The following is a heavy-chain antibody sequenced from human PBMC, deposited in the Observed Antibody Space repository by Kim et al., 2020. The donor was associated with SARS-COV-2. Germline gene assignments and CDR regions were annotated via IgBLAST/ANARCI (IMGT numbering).Heavy chain of an antibody. D-gene: IGHD6-13*01. CDR1: GGSISSSSYY. Sequence: SETLSLTCTVSGGSISSSSYYWGWIRQPPGKGLEWIGSIYYSGSAYYNPSLKSRVTISVDTSKNQFSLKLSSVTAADTAVYYCAREAGIAAAVGYWGQGTLVTVSS. V-gene: IGHV4-39*07. CDR2: IYYSGSA. CDR3: AREAGIAAAVGY. J-gene: IGHJ4*02.